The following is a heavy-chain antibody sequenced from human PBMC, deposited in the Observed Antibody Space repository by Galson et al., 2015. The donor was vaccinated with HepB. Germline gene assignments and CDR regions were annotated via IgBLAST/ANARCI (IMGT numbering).Heavy chain of an antibody. CDR3: ARGSVNSNGGGMDV. D-gene: IGHD3-16*01. J-gene: IGHJ6*02. CDR2: VYYSGSS. CDR1: GDSISTYY. V-gene: IGHV4-59*01. Sequence: ETLSLTCPVSGDSISTYYWSWIRQAPGKGLEWIGYVYYSGSSNYNPSLKSRVTISVDTSKNQFSLKLSSVTAADTAVYYCARGSVNSNGGGMDVCGQGTTVTVSS.